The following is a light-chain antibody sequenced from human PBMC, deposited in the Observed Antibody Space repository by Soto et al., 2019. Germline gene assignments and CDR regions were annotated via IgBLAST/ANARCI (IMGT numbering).Light chain of an antibody. CDR2: GNS. CDR1: SSNIGAGYD. J-gene: IGLJ1*01. V-gene: IGLV1-40*01. Sequence: QSVLTQPPSVSGAPGQRVTIYCTGSSSNIGAGYDVHWYQQLPGTAPKLLIYGNSNRPSGVPDRFSGSKSGTSASLAITGLHAEDEADYYCQSYDSILSGSVFGTGTKLTVL. CDR3: QSYDSILSGSV.